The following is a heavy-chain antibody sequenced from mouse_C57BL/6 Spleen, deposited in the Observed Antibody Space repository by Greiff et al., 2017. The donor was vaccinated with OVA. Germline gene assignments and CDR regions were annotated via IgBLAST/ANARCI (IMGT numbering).Heavy chain of an antibody. Sequence: QVQLKQPGAELVKPGASVKVSCKASGYTFTSYWMHWVKQRPGQGLEWIGRIHPSDSDTNYNQKFKGKATLTVDKSSSTAYMQLSSLTSEDSAVYYCAIVYYDYPYYAMDYWGQGTSVTVSS. V-gene: IGHV1-74*01. CDR3: AIVYYDYPYYAMDY. D-gene: IGHD2-4*01. J-gene: IGHJ4*01. CDR1: GYTFTSYW. CDR2: IHPSDSDT.